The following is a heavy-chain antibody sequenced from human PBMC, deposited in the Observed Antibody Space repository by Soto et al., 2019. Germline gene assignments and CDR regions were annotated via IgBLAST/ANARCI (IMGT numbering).Heavy chain of an antibody. CDR2: VYHVGTT. D-gene: IGHD3-16*01. CDR1: GDSLSTSYW. CDR3: ARASYGLGFFDY. Sequence: QVHLQESGPQLVKPSETLSLTCAVSGDSLSTSYWWTWVRQSPGKGLQWIGQVYHVGTTNYNPALKSRVIISVDTPKNQFSLKLTSMSAADTAVYFCARASYGLGFFDYWGQGSLVAVSS. J-gene: IGHJ4*02. V-gene: IGHV4-4*02.